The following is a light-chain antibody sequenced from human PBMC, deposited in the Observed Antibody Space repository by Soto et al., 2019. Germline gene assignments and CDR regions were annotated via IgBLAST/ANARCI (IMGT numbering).Light chain of an antibody. CDR3: YQYDSSPWT. Sequence: EIGLTQSPVTLSLSPGERATLSCRASQTIGSTYIAWYQQKPGQSPRLVIYDASSRATGIPDRFSGSGSGTDFSLPISRLQPEEFAVSYCYQYDSSPWTFGQGTKVDNK. J-gene: IGKJ1*01. V-gene: IGKV3-20*01. CDR1: QTIGSTY. CDR2: DAS.